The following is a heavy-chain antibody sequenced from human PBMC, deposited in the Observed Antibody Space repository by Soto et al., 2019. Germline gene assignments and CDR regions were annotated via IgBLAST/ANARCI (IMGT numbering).Heavy chain of an antibody. CDR1: GFTFSNAW. Sequence: EVQLVESGGGLVKPGGSLRLSCAASGFTFSNAWMSWVRQAPGKGLEWVGRIKSKTDGGTTDYAAPVKGRFTISRDDSKNTLYLQMNSLKTEDTAVYYCTTTTGYYYYGMDVWGQGTTVTVSS. J-gene: IGHJ6*02. V-gene: IGHV3-15*01. CDR2: IKSKTDGGTT. D-gene: IGHD3-9*01. CDR3: TTTTGYYYYGMDV.